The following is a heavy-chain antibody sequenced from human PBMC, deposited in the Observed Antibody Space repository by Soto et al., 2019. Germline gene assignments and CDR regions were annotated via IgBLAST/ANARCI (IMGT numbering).Heavy chain of an antibody. CDR3: ASGDCSGGSCYSWYFDL. CDR1: GGTFSSYA. V-gene: IGHV1-69*01. J-gene: IGHJ2*01. D-gene: IGHD2-15*01. Sequence: QVQLVQSGAEVKKPGSSVKVSCKASGGTFSSYAISWVRQAPGQGLEWMGGIIPIFGTANYAQKFQGRVTITADESTSTAYMELSSLRSEDTAVYYCASGDCSGGSCYSWYFDLWGRDTLVTVSS. CDR2: IIPIFGTA.